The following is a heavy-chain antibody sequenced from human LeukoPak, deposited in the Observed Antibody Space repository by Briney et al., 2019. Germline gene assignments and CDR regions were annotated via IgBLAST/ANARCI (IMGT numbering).Heavy chain of an antibody. CDR2: IYYSGST. CDR3: ARVRGVVDY. D-gene: IGHD3-10*01. CDR1: GGSISSSSYY. V-gene: IGHV4-39*07. Sequence: PSETLSLTCTVSGGSISSSSYYWGWIRQPPGKGLEWVGSIYYSGSTYYNPSLKSRVTISVDTSKNQFSLKLSSVTAADTAVYYCARVRGVVDYWGQGTLATVSS. J-gene: IGHJ4*02.